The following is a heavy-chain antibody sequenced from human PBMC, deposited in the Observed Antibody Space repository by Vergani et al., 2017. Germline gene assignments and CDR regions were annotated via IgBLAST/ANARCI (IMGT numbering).Heavy chain of an antibody. CDR1: GGTFSSYA. Sequence: QVQLVQSGAEVKKPGSSVKVSCKASGGTFSSYAISWVRHAPGHGLEWMGGIIPIFGTANYAQKFQGSVTITADESTSTAYMELSSLRSEDTAVYYCARERSIAARSPAYFDLWGRGTLVTVSS. CDR3: ARERSIAARSPAYFDL. V-gene: IGHV1-69*01. D-gene: IGHD6-6*01. CDR2: IIPIFGTA. J-gene: IGHJ2*01.